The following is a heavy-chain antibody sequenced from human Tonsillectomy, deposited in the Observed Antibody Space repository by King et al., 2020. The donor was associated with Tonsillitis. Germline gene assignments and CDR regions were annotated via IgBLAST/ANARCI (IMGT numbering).Heavy chain of an antibody. J-gene: IGHJ4*02. CDR2: IKQDGSEK. CDR3: ARDLVSSGAGTSPVDY. Sequence: VQLVESGGGLVQPGGSLRLSCAASGFTFSKYWMSWVRQAPGKGLEWVANIKQDGSEKNSVDSVKGRFTISRDNAKNSLYMQMNSLRAEDTAVYYCARDLVSSGAGTSPVDYWGQGPLVTVSS. D-gene: IGHD3-22*01. V-gene: IGHV3-7*03. CDR1: GFTFSKYW.